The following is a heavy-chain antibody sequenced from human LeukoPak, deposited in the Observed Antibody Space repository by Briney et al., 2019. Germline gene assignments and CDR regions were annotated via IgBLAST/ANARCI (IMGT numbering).Heavy chain of an antibody. CDR3: ARHLTPDYGDYDDAIDI. J-gene: IGHJ3*02. Sequence: SETLSLTRTVSGGSISSSSYYWGGIRQPPGKGLEWIGSIYYSGSTYYNPSLKSRVTISVDTSKNQFSLKLRSVTAADTAVYYCARHLTPDYGDYDDAIDIWGQGTMVTVSS. CDR2: IYYSGST. CDR1: GGSISSSSYY. D-gene: IGHD4-17*01. V-gene: IGHV4-39*01.